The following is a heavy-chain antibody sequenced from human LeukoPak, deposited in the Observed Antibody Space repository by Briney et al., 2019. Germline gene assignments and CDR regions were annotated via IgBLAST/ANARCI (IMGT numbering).Heavy chain of an antibody. D-gene: IGHD6-19*01. J-gene: IGHJ4*02. Sequence: LETLSLTCTVSGGSISSYSWSWIRQPPGKGLECIGYIYYSGGTNYNPSLKSRLTISVDTSKNQFSLELSSVTAADTAVYYCARRDNSGWNYFDFWGQGILVTVSS. V-gene: IGHV4-59*08. CDR1: GGSISSYS. CDR3: ARRDNSGWNYFDF. CDR2: IYYSGGT.